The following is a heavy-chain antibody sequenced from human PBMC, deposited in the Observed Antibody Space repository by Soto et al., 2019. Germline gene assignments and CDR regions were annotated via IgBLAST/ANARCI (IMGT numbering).Heavy chain of an antibody. J-gene: IGHJ6*02. CDR1: GGSISSSSYY. Sequence: PSETLSLTCTVSGGSISSSSYYWGWIRQPPGKGLEWIGSIYYSGSTYYNPSLKSRVTISVDTSKNQFSLKLSSVTVADTAVYYCARHYRWQWLVDYGMDVWGQGTTVTVSS. D-gene: IGHD6-19*01. V-gene: IGHV4-39*01. CDR2: IYYSGST. CDR3: ARHYRWQWLVDYGMDV.